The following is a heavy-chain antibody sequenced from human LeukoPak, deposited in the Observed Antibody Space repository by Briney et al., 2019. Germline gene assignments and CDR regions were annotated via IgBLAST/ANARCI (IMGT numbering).Heavy chain of an antibody. CDR1: GFTFSSYA. J-gene: IGHJ5*02. D-gene: IGHD4-11*01. CDR3: VKDRTGNYVAWFDP. V-gene: IGHV3-23*01. Sequence: GGSLRLSCAASGFTFSSYAMSWVRQAPGKGLEWVSSISSGGGSAYYADSVKGRFTIPRDNSKNTLYLQMNSLRAEDAAVYYCVKDRTGNYVAWFDPWGQGTLVTVSS. CDR2: ISSGGGSA.